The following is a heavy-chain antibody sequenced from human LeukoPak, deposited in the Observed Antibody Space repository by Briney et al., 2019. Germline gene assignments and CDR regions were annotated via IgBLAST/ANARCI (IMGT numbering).Heavy chain of an antibody. D-gene: IGHD3-16*01. Sequence: PSETLSLTCAVYGGSFSGYYWSWIRQPPGKGLEWIGEINHSGSTNYNPSLKGRVTISVDTSKNQFSLKLSSVTAADTAVYYCARAWGGTDYWGQGTLVTVSS. CDR1: GGSFSGYY. CDR2: INHSGST. J-gene: IGHJ4*02. CDR3: ARAWGGTDY. V-gene: IGHV4-34*01.